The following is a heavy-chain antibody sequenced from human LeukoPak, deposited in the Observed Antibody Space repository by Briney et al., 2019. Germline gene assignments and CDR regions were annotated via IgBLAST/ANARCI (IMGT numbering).Heavy chain of an antibody. V-gene: IGHV3-23*01. CDR1: GFTFNRNA. D-gene: IGHD6-19*01. CDR3: VRRGDASSGWGDHDY. J-gene: IGHJ4*02. CDR2: IGGSGDKT. Sequence: GGSLRLSCAASGFTFNRNAIRWVRQAPGRGLEWVSTIGGSGDKTFYADSVKGRFTISRDNSKNMLHLQMSSLTGEDTAPYYCVRRGDASSGWGDHDYWGQGALVTVSS.